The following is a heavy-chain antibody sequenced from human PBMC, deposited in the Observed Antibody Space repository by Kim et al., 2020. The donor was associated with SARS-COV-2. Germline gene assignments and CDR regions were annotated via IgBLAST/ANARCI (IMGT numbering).Heavy chain of an antibody. CDR1: GGAFINYA. CDR2: IIPIFGTA. Sequence: SVKVSCKASGGAFINYAISWVRQAPGQGLEWMGGIIPIFGTAHYAQKFKGRVTIMADESTYTAYMELSSLRSADTAVYYCAREKNSGYDYYYGMDVWGQGTTVTVSS. V-gene: IGHV1-69*13. J-gene: IGHJ6*02. D-gene: IGHD5-12*01. CDR3: AREKNSGYDYYYGMDV.